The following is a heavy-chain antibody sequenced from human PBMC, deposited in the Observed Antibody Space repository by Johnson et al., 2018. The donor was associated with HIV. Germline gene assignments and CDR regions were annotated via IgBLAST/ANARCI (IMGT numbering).Heavy chain of an antibody. V-gene: IGHV3-13*01. CDR2: IGTAGDT. CDR1: GFTFSDYY. D-gene: IGHD1-26*01. Sequence: VQLVESGGGLVKPGGSLRLSCAASGFTFSDYYMSWIRQATGKGLEWVSAIGTAGDTYYPGSVKGRFTISRDNSKNTLYLQMNSLRAEDTAVYYCAKGRSGAGGAFDIWGQGTMVTVSS. J-gene: IGHJ3*02. CDR3: AKGRSGAGGAFDI.